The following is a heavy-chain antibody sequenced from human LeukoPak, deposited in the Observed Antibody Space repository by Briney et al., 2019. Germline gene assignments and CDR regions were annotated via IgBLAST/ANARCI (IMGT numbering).Heavy chain of an antibody. CDR3: AKDQWGAFDM. Sequence: GGSLRLSCAASGFTFSSYAMRWVRQTPGKGLEFVSSLSGNAERTYYADSAKGRFTISRDNSKNTVHLQMNSLRAEDTAIYYCAKDQWGAFDMRGQATLVTVSS. CDR1: GFTFSSYA. J-gene: IGHJ3*02. CDR2: LSGNAERT. D-gene: IGHD3-16*01. V-gene: IGHV3-23*01.